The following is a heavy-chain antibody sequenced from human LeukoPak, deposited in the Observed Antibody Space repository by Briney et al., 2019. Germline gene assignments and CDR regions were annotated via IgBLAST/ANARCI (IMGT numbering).Heavy chain of an antibody. J-gene: IGHJ4*02. V-gene: IGHV3-66*01. CDR3: ARVGSSGWYQGNFDY. CDR2: IYSGGST. D-gene: IGHD6-19*01. CDR1: GFTVSSNY. Sequence: GGSLRLSCAASGFTVSSNYMSWVGQAPGKGLEWVSVIYSGGSTYYADSVKGRFTISRDNSKNTLYLQMNSLRAEDTAVYYCARVGSSGWYQGNFDYWGQGTLVTVSS.